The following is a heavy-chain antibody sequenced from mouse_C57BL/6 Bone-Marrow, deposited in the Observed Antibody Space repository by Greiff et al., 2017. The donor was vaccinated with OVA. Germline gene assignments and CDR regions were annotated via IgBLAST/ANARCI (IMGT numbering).Heavy chain of an antibody. CDR2: IWSDGST. J-gene: IGHJ2*01. Sequence: VQGVESGPGLVAPSQSLSITCTVSGFSLTSYGVHWVRQPPGKGLEWLVVIWSDGSTTYNSALKSRLSISKDNSNSQVFLKMHSLQTDDTAMYYCARHTGTEGYFDYWGKGTTLTVSS. V-gene: IGHV2-6-1*01. D-gene: IGHD4-1*01. CDR3: ARHTGTEGYFDY. CDR1: GFSLTSYG.